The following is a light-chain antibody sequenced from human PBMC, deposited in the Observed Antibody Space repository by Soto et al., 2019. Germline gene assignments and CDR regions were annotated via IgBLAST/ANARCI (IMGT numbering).Light chain of an antibody. CDR3: QQLNTYPNT. V-gene: IGKV1-9*01. CDR2: AAS. Sequence: DIQLTQSPSFLSASVGDRVTITCRASQGISSYLAWYQQKPGKAPKLLIYAASTLQSGVPSRFSGSGSGTEFTITISSLKPEDFATYYCQQLNTYPNTFGQGTMLEIK. J-gene: IGKJ2*01. CDR1: QGISSY.